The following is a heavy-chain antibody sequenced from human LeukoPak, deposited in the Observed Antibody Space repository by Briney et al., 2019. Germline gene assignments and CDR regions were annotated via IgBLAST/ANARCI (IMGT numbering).Heavy chain of an antibody. Sequence: SETLSLTCTVSGGSISSYYWSWIRQPPGKGLEWIGYIYYSGSTNYNPSLKSRVTISVDTSKNQFSLKLSSVTAADTAVYYCARAKDSSGYLLLDAFDIWGQGTMVTVSS. CDR1: GGSISSYY. V-gene: IGHV4-59*12. D-gene: IGHD3-22*01. CDR2: IYYSGST. CDR3: ARAKDSSGYLLLDAFDI. J-gene: IGHJ3*02.